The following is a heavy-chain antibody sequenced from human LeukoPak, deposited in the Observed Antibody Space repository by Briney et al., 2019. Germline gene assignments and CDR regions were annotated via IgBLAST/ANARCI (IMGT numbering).Heavy chain of an antibody. CDR2: IYYSGST. CDR3: ARQLLKKYCSGGSCYSNWFDP. V-gene: IGHV4-30-4*01. J-gene: IGHJ5*02. CDR1: GGSISSGDYY. Sequence: SETLSLTCTVSGGSISSGDYYWSWIRQPPGKGLEWIGYIYYSGSTYYNPSLKSRVTISVDTSKNQFSLKLSSVTAADTAVYYCARQLLKKYCSGGSCYSNWFDPWGQGTLVTVSS. D-gene: IGHD2-15*01.